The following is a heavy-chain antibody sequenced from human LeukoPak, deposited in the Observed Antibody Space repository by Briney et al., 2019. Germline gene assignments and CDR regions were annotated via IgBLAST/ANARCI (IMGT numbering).Heavy chain of an antibody. CDR1: GFTVSSNY. CDR3: EWGYSYGYYPSNYYYYGMDV. Sequence: GGSLRLSCAASGFTVSSNYMSWVRQAPGKGLEWVSVIYSGGSTYYADSVKGRFTISRDNSKNTLYLQMNSLRAEDTAVYYCEWGYSYGYYPSNYYYYGMDVWGQGTTVTVSS. D-gene: IGHD5-18*01. V-gene: IGHV3-66*01. J-gene: IGHJ6*02. CDR2: IYSGGST.